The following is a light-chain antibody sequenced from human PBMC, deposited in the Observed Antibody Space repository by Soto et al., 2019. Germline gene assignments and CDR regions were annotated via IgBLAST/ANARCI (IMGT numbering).Light chain of an antibody. Sequence: QSVLTQPPSVSAAPGQKVTISCSGSSSNIGNNYASWYQHLPGTPPKLLIYHNNKRPSGIPDRFSDSKSGTSATLVITGLQTGDEADYYCGSWDSSLNAMVFGVGTKVTVL. CDR3: GSWDSSLNAMV. CDR1: SSNIGNNY. V-gene: IGLV1-51*01. J-gene: IGLJ2*01. CDR2: HNN.